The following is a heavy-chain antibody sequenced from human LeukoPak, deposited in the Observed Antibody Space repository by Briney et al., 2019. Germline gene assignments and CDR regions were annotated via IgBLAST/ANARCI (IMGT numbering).Heavy chain of an antibody. J-gene: IGHJ4*01. CDR3: AKDREGSIFGVVIYFDY. Sequence: GGSLRLSCAASGFTFSSYAMSWVRQAPGKGLEWVSAISGSGGSTYYADSVKGRFTISRDNSKNTLYLQMNSLRAEDTAVYYCAKDREGSIFGVVIYFDYWGQGTLVTVSS. CDR1: GFTFSSYA. D-gene: IGHD3-3*01. CDR2: ISGSGGST. V-gene: IGHV3-23*01.